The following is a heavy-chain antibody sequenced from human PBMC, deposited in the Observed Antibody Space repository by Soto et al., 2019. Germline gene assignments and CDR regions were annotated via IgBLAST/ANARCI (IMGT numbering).Heavy chain of an antibody. V-gene: IGHV1-18*01. CDR2: FSAYNGNT. CDR3: ARDKSATFGELLL. CDR1: GYTFSNYG. J-gene: IGHJ4*02. D-gene: IGHD3-10*01. Sequence: QVQLVQSGAEVKKPGASVKVSCKASGYTFSNYGITWVRQAPGQGLEWMGWFSAYNGNTNYAQKLQGRVTMTTDTSTSTAXMELXSLRSDDTAVYYCARDKSATFGELLLWGQGTLVTVSS.